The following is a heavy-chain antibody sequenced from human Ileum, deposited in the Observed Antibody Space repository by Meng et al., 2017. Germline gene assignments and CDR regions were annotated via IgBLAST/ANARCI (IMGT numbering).Heavy chain of an antibody. V-gene: IGHV3-23*01. Sequence: EVQLLESGGGLVRPGGSLRLSCAASGFTVSSDAMTWVRQAPGKGLEWVSVISGNGDITYYADSVRGRFTISRDNSKDTLYLEMNSLRAEDTALYYCAKDNLVVTTIQGYFDYWGLGTLVTVSS. J-gene: IGHJ4*02. D-gene: IGHD2-21*02. CDR3: AKDNLVVTTIQGYFDY. CDR1: GFTVSSDA. CDR2: ISGNGDIT.